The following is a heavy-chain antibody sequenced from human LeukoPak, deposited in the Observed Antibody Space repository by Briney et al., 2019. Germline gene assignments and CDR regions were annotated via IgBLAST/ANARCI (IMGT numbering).Heavy chain of an antibody. CDR2: IHPSTGGT. Sequence: ASVKGSCKASGYTFTGFFMHWGRQAPGKGLEWMGWIHPSTGGTNYAQKLQGRVTMTRDTSITTAYMELSRLTSDDTAVYYCASLGDFFGSGSYAPFDYWGQGSLVTVSS. V-gene: IGHV1-2*02. J-gene: IGHJ4*02. CDR3: ASLGDFFGSGSYAPFDY. D-gene: IGHD3-10*01. CDR1: GYTFTGFF.